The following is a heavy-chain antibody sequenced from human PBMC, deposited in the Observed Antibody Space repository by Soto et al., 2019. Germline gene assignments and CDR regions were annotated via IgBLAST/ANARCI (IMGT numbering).Heavy chain of an antibody. V-gene: IGHV1-46*01. Sequence: ASVKVSCKASGYSFTSYYMHWVRQAPGQGLEWMGIIHPNDGTTSYAQKFQGRVTMTRDTSTSTVYMEVSSLRSEDTAVYYCARIGDGSPFAPWGQGTLVTVSS. J-gene: IGHJ5*02. D-gene: IGHD3-10*01. CDR1: GYSFTSYY. CDR3: ARIGDGSPFAP. CDR2: IHPNDGTT.